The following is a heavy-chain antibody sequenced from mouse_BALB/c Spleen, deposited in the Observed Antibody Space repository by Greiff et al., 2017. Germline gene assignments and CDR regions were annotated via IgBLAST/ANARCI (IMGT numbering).Heavy chain of an antibody. CDR2: IWAGGST. D-gene: IGHD1-2*01. CDR1: GFSLTSYG. V-gene: IGHV2-9*02. CDR3: ARDGKDYYGYGFAY. Sequence: VMLVESGPGLVAPSQSLSITCTVSGFSLTSYGVHWVRQPPGKGLEWLGVIWAGGSTNYNSALMSRLSISKDNSKSQVFLKMNSLQTDDTAMYYCARDGKDYYGYGFAYWGQGTLVTVSA. J-gene: IGHJ3*01.